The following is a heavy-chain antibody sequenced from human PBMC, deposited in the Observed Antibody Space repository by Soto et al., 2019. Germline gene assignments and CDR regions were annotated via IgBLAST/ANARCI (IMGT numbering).Heavy chain of an antibody. CDR3: ARDRCSSASCYHAFAI. D-gene: IGHD2-2*01. V-gene: IGHV3-11*01. CDR1: GFPFSDYY. J-gene: IGHJ3*02. CDR2: ITTSGGAT. Sequence: GGSLRLSCASSGFPFSDYYMGWIRQAPGKGLEWISYITTSGGATSYADSVKGRFTISRDNAKNSLYLQMNSLRAEDTAVYFCARDRCSSASCYHAFAIWGQGTMVTVSS.